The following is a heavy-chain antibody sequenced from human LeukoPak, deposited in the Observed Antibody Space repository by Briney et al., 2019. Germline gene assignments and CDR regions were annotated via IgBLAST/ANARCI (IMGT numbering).Heavy chain of an antibody. CDR3: ARDVYYDSSGHPLYYFDY. V-gene: IGHV3-33*01. D-gene: IGHD3-22*01. Sequence: GRSLRLSCAASGFTFSSYGMHWVRQAPGKGLEWVANIWYDGSNKYYADSVKGRFTISRDNSKNTLYLQMNSLRAEDTAIYYCARDVYYDSSGHPLYYFDYWGQGTLVTVSS. J-gene: IGHJ4*02. CDR2: IWYDGSNK. CDR1: GFTFSSYG.